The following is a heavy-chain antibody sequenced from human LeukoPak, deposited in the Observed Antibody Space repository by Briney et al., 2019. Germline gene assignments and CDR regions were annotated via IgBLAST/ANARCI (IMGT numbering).Heavy chain of an antibody. CDR2: ISSSGSNI. CDR1: GCSFSSYS. CDR3: ARMTGASNWFDP. D-gene: IGHD1-14*01. V-gene: IGHV3-21*03. Sequence: GGSLRLSCVASGCSFSSYSMDWVRQAPGKGLEWVSSISSSGSNIYYADSLKGRFTSSRDNTRNSLYLLMNNLRVEDTAVYYCARMTGASNWFDPWGQGTLVTVSS. J-gene: IGHJ5*02.